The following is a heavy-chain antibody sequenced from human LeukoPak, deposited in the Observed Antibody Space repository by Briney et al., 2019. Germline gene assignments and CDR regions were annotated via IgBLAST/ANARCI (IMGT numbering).Heavy chain of an antibody. Sequence: SETLSLTCTVSGGSISTYYWSWIRQPPGKGLEWIGYIYYSGSTYYNPSLKSRVTISVDTSKNQFSLKLNSVTAADTAMYYCARETSSGYGEVDNWGQGTLVTVSS. V-gene: IGHV4-59*12. CDR2: IYYSGST. D-gene: IGHD3-22*01. CDR1: GGSISTYY. CDR3: ARETSSGYGEVDN. J-gene: IGHJ4*02.